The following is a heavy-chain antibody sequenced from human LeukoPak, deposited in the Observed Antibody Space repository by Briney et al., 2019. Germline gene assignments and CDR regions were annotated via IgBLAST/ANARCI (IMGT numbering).Heavy chain of an antibody. CDR2: INPNSGGT. Sequence: GASVKVSCKASGYTFTGYYMHWVRQAPGQGLEWMGWINPNSGGTNYAQKFQGRVTMTRDTSISTAYMELSSLRSEDTAVYYCARDYDSSGYYYYFDYWGQGTLVTVSS. CDR3: ARDYDSSGYYYYFDY. CDR1: GYTFTGYY. D-gene: IGHD3-22*01. J-gene: IGHJ4*02. V-gene: IGHV1-2*02.